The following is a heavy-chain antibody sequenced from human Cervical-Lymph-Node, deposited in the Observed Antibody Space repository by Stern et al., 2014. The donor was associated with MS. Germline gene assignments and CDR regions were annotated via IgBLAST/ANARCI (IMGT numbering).Heavy chain of an antibody. CDR2: INTNTGNP. CDR1: GYSFTHFA. Sequence: QVRLVQSGSELKKPGASVKVSCKASGYSFTHFALNWVRHAPGQGLQWMGWINTNTGNPSYAQAFTGRFVFSLDPSASTAYLQISSLKAEDTAVYYCARDPHDYGDRFDYWGQGPLVTVPS. J-gene: IGHJ4*02. CDR3: ARDPHDYGDRFDY. D-gene: IGHD4-17*01. V-gene: IGHV7-4-1*02.